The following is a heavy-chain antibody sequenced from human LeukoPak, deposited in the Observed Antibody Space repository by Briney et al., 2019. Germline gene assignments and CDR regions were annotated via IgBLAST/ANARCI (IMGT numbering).Heavy chain of an antibody. V-gene: IGHV3-23*01. CDR1: GFSFSTYA. CDR3: AKAVYDSSGSFDF. CDR2: ISGSGGSP. J-gene: IGHJ4*02. Sequence: GGSLRLSCAASGFSFSTYAMTWVRRAPGKGLEWVSGISGSGGSPYYAESVKGRFTISRDTSKNTLYLQMNSLRAEDTAVYYCAKAVYDSSGSFDFWGQGTLVTVSS. D-gene: IGHD3-22*01.